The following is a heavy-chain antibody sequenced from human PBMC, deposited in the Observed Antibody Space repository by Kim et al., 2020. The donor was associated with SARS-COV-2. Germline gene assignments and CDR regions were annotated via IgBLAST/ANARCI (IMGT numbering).Heavy chain of an antibody. V-gene: IGHV6-1*01. CDR3: ARDRQYYDSSPDHGMDV. Sequence: SQTLSLTCAIPGDSVSSNSAAWNWIRQSPSRGLEWLGRIYYRSKWYNDYAVSVKSRITINPDTSKNQFSRQLNSVTPEDTAVYYCARDRQYYDSSPDHGMDVWGRGTTVTVSS. J-gene: IGHJ6*02. CDR2: IYYRSKWYN. D-gene: IGHD3-22*01. CDR1: GDSVSSNSAA.